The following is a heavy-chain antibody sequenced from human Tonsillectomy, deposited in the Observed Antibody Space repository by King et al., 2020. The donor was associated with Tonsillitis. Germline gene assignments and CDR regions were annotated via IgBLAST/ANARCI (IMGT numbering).Heavy chain of an antibody. J-gene: IGHJ4*02. V-gene: IGHV3-74*01. CDR2: IKSDGSST. D-gene: IGHD6-13*01. CDR1: GFTVSTYW. CDR3: ARVRSSPVLAVAY. Sequence: VQLVESGGGLVQPGESLRLSCEASGFTVSTYWMHWVRQAPGKGLVWVTRIKSDGSSTSYADSVNGRFTVFRDNTKNTLYLQMNSLRANNTAVYYCARVRSSPVLAVAYWGKGPLVTVSS.